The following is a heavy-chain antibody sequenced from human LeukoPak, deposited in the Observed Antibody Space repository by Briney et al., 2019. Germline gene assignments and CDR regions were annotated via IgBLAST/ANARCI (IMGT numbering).Heavy chain of an antibody. CDR3: ARDHVAVAGSFDY. J-gene: IGHJ4*02. Sequence: GGSLRLSCAASGFTFSSYAMSWVRQAPGKGLEWVSSISSSSSYIYYADSVKGRFTISRDNAKNSLYLQMNSLRAEDTAVYYCARDHVAVAGSFDYWGQGTLVTVSS. CDR1: GFTFSSYA. CDR2: ISSSSSYI. V-gene: IGHV3-21*01. D-gene: IGHD6-19*01.